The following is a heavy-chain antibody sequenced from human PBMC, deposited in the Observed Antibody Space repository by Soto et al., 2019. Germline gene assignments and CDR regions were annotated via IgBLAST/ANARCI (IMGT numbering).Heavy chain of an antibody. CDR3: AGEGSSSWYWFDP. V-gene: IGHV1-69*08. D-gene: IGHD6-13*01. Sequence: QVQLVQSGAEVKKPGSSVKVSCKASGGTFSSYTISWVRQAPGQGLEWMGRIIPILGIANYAQKFQGRVTITAHKSTSTAYMELTSLRSEDTAVYYCAGEGSSSWYWFDPWGQGTLVTVSS. CDR2: IIPILGIA. J-gene: IGHJ5*02. CDR1: GGTFSSYT.